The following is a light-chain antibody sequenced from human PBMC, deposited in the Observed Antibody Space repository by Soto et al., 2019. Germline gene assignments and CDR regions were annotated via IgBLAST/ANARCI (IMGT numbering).Light chain of an antibody. J-gene: IGKJ2*03. CDR3: QQYNHWYS. V-gene: IGKV1-5*03. CDR2: KAS. Sequence: DIPMTQSPSTLSASFGDTVTITCRASQTVNTWLAWYQQKPGQAPKLLIYKASTLQCGVPSRFSGRGSGTEFTLTITSLQPDDFATYYCQQYNHWYSFGQGTKLEIK. CDR1: QTVNTW.